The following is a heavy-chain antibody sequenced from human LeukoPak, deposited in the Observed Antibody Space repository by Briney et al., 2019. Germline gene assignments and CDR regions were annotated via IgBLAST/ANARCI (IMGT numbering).Heavy chain of an antibody. Sequence: ASVKVSCKASDYNFNSYGFSWVRQAPGQGLEWMGWISAFNGDTNYAQELQGRVTMTTDTSTSTAYMELRSLRSDDTGVYYCARVSSASPYLGYWGQGTLVTVSS. CDR3: ARVSSASPYLGY. V-gene: IGHV1-18*01. CDR1: DYNFNSYG. J-gene: IGHJ4*02. CDR2: ISAFNGDT.